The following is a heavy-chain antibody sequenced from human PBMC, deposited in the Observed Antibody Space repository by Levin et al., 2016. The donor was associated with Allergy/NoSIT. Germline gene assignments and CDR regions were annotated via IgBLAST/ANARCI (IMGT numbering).Heavy chain of an antibody. V-gene: IGHV3-21*01. Sequence: GGSLRLSCTVSGGSISSSSYYWGWVRQAPGKGLEWVSSISSSSSYIYYADSVKGRFTISRDNAKNSLYLQMNSLRAEDTAVYYCARDRPDDYWGQGTLVTVSS. CDR1: GGSISSSSYY. J-gene: IGHJ4*02. CDR2: ISSSSSYI. CDR3: ARDRPDDY.